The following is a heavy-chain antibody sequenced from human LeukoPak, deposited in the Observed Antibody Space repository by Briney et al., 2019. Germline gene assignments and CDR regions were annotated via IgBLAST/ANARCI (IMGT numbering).Heavy chain of an antibody. Sequence: PSETLSFTCTVSGGSISSYYWSWIRQPPGKGLEWIGYIYYSGSTNYNPSLKSRVTISVDTSKNQFSLKLSSVTAADTAVYYCARSGVGDSSGYYPRVFDYWGQGTLVTVSS. J-gene: IGHJ4*02. D-gene: IGHD3-22*01. CDR2: IYYSGST. CDR3: ARSGVGDSSGYYPRVFDY. V-gene: IGHV4-59*01. CDR1: GGSISSYY.